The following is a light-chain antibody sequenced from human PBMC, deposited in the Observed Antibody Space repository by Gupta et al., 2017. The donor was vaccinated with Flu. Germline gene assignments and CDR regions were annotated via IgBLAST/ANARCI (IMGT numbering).Light chain of an antibody. CDR3: SSYAGSNKVV. V-gene: IGLV2-8*01. CDR1: SSDVGGYNY. Sequence: QSALTQPPPASGSPGQSVTISCTRTSSDVGGYNYVAWYQQQPGKAPKLMIYEVTKRPSGVPDRFSGSKSGNTASLTVSGLQAEDEAAYYFSSYAGSNKVVFGGGTKLTVL. CDR2: EVT. J-gene: IGLJ2*01.